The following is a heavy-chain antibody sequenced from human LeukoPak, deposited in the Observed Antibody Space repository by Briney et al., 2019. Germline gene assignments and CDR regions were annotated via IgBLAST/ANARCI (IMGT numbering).Heavy chain of an antibody. V-gene: IGHV1-8*01. CDR3: ARDSDGSGSATPNWFDP. Sequence: ASVKVSCKASGYTFTSYDINWVRQATGQGLEWMGWMNPNSGNTGYAQKFQGRVTITADKSTSTAYMELSSLRSEDTAVYYCARDSDGSGSATPNWFDPWGQGTLVTVSS. J-gene: IGHJ5*02. CDR1: GYTFTSYD. D-gene: IGHD3-10*01. CDR2: MNPNSGNT.